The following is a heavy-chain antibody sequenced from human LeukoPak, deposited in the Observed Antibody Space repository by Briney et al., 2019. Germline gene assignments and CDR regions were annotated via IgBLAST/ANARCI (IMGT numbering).Heavy chain of an antibody. CDR3: AKGRDGYRGAAFDI. CDR1: GFTFSSYG. Sequence: GGSLRLSCAASGFTFSSYGMSWVRQAPGKGLEWVSAISGSGGSTYYADSVKGRFTISRDNSKSTLYLQMNSLRAEDTAVYYCAKGRDGYRGAAFDIWGQGAMVTVSS. D-gene: IGHD5-24*01. V-gene: IGHV3-23*01. CDR2: ISGSGGST. J-gene: IGHJ3*02.